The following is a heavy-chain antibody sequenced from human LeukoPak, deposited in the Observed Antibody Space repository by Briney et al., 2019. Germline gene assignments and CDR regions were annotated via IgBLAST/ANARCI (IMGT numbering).Heavy chain of an antibody. CDR1: GYTFTGYY. D-gene: IGHD3-10*01. V-gene: IGHV7-4-1*02. Sequence: ASVKVSCKASGYTFTGYYMHWVRQAPGQGLEWMGWINTNTGNPTYAQGFTGRFVFSLDTSVSTAYLQISSLKAEDTAVYYCARGGGHYYGSGSYYNAHYFDYWGQGTLVTVSS. J-gene: IGHJ4*02. CDR2: INTNTGNP. CDR3: ARGGGHYYGSGSYYNAHYFDY.